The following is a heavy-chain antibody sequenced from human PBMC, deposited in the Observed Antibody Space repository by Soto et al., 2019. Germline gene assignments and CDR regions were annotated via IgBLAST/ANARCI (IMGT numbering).Heavy chain of an antibody. CDR2: SRNKGNRYIT. J-gene: IGHJ4*02. V-gene: IGHV3-72*01. CDR1: GFTFSDHH. Sequence: PGGSLRLSCAASGFTFSDHHMDWFRQAPGKGLEWVGRSRNKGNRYITEYAASVKGRFTISRDDSKNSLYLQLNILETEDTAVYYCARDGNNWSFDYWGQGTQVTVSS. D-gene: IGHD1-1*01. CDR3: ARDGNNWSFDY.